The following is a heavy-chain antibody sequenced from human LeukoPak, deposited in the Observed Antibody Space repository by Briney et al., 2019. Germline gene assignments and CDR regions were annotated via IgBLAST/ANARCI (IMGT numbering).Heavy chain of an antibody. D-gene: IGHD4-11*01. CDR3: ARGPHILTTVSETGDY. J-gene: IGHJ4*02. Sequence: SVMVSCQASGYTFTSYDLNWVRQATGQGPECMGWLKPHSGNTGYAQKLQGRDTITRNTSITTASMVLSSVRSEDTPVSYCARGPHILTTVSETGDYWGQGTLVTVSS. CDR2: LKPHSGNT. CDR1: GYTFTSYD. V-gene: IGHV1-8*03.